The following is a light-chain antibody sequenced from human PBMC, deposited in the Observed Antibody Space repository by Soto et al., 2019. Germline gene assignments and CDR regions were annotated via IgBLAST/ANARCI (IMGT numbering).Light chain of an antibody. CDR2: KDS. J-gene: IGLJ3*02. V-gene: IGLV3-25*03. CDR3: QSTDSSGGWL. Sequence: SYELTQPPSLSVSPGQTATITCSGDALPKQFAYWYHQKSGQAPVLLIYKDSERPSEIPERFSGSGSGTTVTLTITGVQAEDEADYYCQSTDSSGGWLFGGGTQLTVL. CDR1: ALPKQF.